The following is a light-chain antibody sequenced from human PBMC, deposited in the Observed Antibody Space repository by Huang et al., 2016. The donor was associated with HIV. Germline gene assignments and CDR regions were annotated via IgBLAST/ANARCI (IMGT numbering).Light chain of an antibody. CDR2: NTF. Sequence: EIVLTQSPATLSLSPGERATLSCRAGQGESRYFAWYQQKPGQAPRLLIYNTFNRATGVPARFSCSGSGTDFTLTISRLEPEDFAVYYCQQRTNWPPRYTFGQGTKLEI. CDR1: QGESRY. V-gene: IGKV3-11*01. CDR3: QQRTNWPPRYT. J-gene: IGKJ2*01.